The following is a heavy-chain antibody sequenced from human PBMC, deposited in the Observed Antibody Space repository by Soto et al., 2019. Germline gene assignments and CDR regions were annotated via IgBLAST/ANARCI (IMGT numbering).Heavy chain of an antibody. CDR2: MNPNSGNT. Sequence: ASVKVSCKASGYTFTSYDINWVRQATGQGLEWMGWMNPNSGNTGYAQKFQGRVTMTRNTSISTAYMELSSLRSEDTAVYYCARGRRGDLFWSGYSAWFDPWGQGTLVTVSS. J-gene: IGHJ5*02. D-gene: IGHD3-3*01. CDR3: ARGRRGDLFWSGYSAWFDP. V-gene: IGHV1-8*01. CDR1: GYTFTSYD.